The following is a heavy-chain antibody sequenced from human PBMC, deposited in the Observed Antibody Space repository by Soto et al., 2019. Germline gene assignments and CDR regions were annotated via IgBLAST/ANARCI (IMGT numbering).Heavy chain of an antibody. J-gene: IGHJ5*02. CDR3: ASVGEFIEEAGIRYHNCFDT. CDR2: IIPIFGTA. D-gene: IGHD6-13*01. Sequence: SVKVSCKASGGTFSSYAISWVRQAPGQGLEWMGGIIPIFGTANYAQKFQGRVTITADESTSTAYMELSSLRSEDTAVYYCASVGEFIEEAGIRYHNCFDTWGQGTLVTVSS. V-gene: IGHV1-69*13. CDR1: GGTFSSYA.